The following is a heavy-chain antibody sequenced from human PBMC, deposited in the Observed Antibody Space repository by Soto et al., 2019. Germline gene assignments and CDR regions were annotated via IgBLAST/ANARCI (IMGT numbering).Heavy chain of an antibody. Sequence: QRLSCVGSGFTFSTYSINWVRQAPGKGLEWVSSISSRSDIYHADSVKGRFTISRDNAKNSVSLQMNSLRAEDTAVYYCAREYTAWPLAYGLNVWGQGTTITVSS. CDR1: GFTFSTYS. J-gene: IGHJ6*02. CDR2: ISSRSDI. CDR3: AREYTAWPLAYGLNV. V-gene: IGHV3-21*01. D-gene: IGHD2-2*02.